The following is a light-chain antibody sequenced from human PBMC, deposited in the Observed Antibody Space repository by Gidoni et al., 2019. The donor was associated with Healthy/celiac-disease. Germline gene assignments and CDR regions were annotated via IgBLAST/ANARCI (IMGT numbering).Light chain of an antibody. CDR1: QSVSSY. V-gene: IGKV3-11*01. CDR2: DAS. J-gene: IGKJ3*01. CDR3: QQRSNWPPVFT. Sequence: ETELTQSPATLSLSPGERATLSCRASQSVSSYLAGYQQKPGQAPRLLIYDASNRATGIPARFSGSGSGTAFTLTISSLEPEDFAVYYCQQRSNWPPVFTFXPXTKVEIK.